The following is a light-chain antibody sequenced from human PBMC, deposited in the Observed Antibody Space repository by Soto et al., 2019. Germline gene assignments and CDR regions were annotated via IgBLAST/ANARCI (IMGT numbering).Light chain of an antibody. V-gene: IGLV2-18*02. J-gene: IGLJ1*01. CDR2: EAS. Sequence: SALTQPPSVSGSPGQSVTISCTGTSTDFVSYNRVSWYQQPPGTAPKLIIYEASNRPSGVPGRFSGSKSGNTASLTISGLQAEDEADYYCSSYTSSSTLVFGTGTKVTVL. CDR3: SSYTSSSTLV. CDR1: STDFVSYNR.